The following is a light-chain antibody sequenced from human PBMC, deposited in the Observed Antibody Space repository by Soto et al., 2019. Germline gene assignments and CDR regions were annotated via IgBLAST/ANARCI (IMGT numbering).Light chain of an antibody. J-gene: IGKJ4*01. CDR1: QSVSSSY. CDR2: GAS. V-gene: IGKV3-20*01. CDR3: QQYGSSPRS. Sequence: EMVLTQSPGTLSLSPGERATLSCRASQSVSSSYLDWYQQKPGQAPRLLIYGASSRATGIPDRFSGSGSGTEFTLTISRLEPEDFAEYYCQQYGSSPRSFGGGTKVEIK.